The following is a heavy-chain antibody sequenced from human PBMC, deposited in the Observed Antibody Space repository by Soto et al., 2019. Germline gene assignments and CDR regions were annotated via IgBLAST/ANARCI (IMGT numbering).Heavy chain of an antibody. D-gene: IGHD3-22*01. CDR3: AKDNYYDSSGYYLASDY. CDR1: GFTFSSYA. CDR2: ISGSGGST. V-gene: IGHV3-23*01. Sequence: GGSLRLSCAASGFTFSSYAMSWVRQAPGKGLEWVSAISGSGGSTYYADSVKGRFTISRDNSKNTLYLQMNSLRAEDTAVYYCAKDNYYDSSGYYLASDYWGQGTLVTVSS. J-gene: IGHJ4*02.